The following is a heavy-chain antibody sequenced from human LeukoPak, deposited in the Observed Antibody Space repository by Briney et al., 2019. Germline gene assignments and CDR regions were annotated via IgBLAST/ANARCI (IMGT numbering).Heavy chain of an antibody. CDR3: ARRPIGIYYYYMDV. V-gene: IGHV3-21*01. Sequence: PGGSLRLSCAASGFTFSRYTFNWVRQAPGKGLEWVSSIRTSNNYIYYADSVKGRFTISRDNAKNSLYLQMNSLRAEDTAVYFCARRPIGIYYYYMDVWGKGTTVTVSS. J-gene: IGHJ6*03. CDR1: GFTFSRYT. CDR2: IRTSNNYI. D-gene: IGHD1-26*01.